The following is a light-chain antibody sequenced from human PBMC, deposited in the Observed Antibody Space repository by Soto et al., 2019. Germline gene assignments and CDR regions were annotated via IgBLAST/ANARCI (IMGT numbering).Light chain of an antibody. Sequence: EIVLTQSPGTLSLSPGERATLSCRASQSVNSGYLAWYQHTPGQAPRLLIYDTSTRATGIPDRFSGSGSGTDFTLTISRLEPEDFSVYYCQQYDSSPRTFGHGTKMEI. CDR3: QQYDSSPRT. CDR2: DTS. J-gene: IGKJ1*01. V-gene: IGKV3-20*01. CDR1: QSVNSGY.